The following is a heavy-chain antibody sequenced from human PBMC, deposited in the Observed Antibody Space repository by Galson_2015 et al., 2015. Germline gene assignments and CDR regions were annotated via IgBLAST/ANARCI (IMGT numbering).Heavy chain of an antibody. CDR3: ARELVVVVAARNHDAFDI. CDR1: GFTVSSNY. CDR2: IYSGGST. D-gene: IGHD2-15*01. J-gene: IGHJ3*02. Sequence: SLRLSCAASGFTVSSNYMSWVRQAPGKGLEWVSVIYSGGSTYYADSVKGRVTISRDNSKNTLYLQMNSLRAEDTAVYYCARELVVVVAARNHDAFDIWGQGTMVTVSS. V-gene: IGHV3-53*01.